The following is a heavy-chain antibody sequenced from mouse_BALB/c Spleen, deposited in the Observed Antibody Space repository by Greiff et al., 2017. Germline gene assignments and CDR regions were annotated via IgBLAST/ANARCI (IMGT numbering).Heavy chain of an antibody. Sequence: EVQRVESGGGLVQPGGSRKLSCAASGFTFSSFGMHWVRQAPEKGLEWVAYISSGSSTIYYADTVKGRFTISRDNPKNTLFLQMTSLRSEDTAMYYCARGLTGTGAMDYWGQGTSGTVSS. CDR2: ISSGSSTI. J-gene: IGHJ4*01. V-gene: IGHV5-17*02. CDR1: GFTFSSFG. CDR3: ARGLTGTGAMDY. D-gene: IGHD3-3*01.